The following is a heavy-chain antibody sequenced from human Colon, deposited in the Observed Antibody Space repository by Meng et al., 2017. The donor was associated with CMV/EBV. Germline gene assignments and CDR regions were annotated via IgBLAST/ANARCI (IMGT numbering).Heavy chain of an antibody. CDR1: GLTFTNYW. V-gene: IGHV3-9*03. CDR3: IKETSPGGADV. Sequence: SLKISCEVSGLTFTNYWMHWVRQVPGKGLEWVSGIFWNGNAGYAESVKGRFTISRDNAKNSLFLEMNSLRAEDMALYYCIKETSPGGADVWGQGTTVTVSS. J-gene: IGHJ6*02. CDR2: IFWNGNA. D-gene: IGHD4-17*01.